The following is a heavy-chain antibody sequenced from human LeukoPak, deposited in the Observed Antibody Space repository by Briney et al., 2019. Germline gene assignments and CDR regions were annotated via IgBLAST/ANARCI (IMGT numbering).Heavy chain of an antibody. CDR2: ISSSSSTI. CDR1: GFTFSSYS. J-gene: IGHJ3*02. CDR3: ASGIVATISAFDI. Sequence: GGSLRLSCAASGFTFSSYSMNWVRQAPGKGVEWVSYISSSSSTIYYADSVKGRFTISRDNAKNSLYLQMNSLRAEDTAVYYCASGIVATISAFDIWGQGTMVTVSS. V-gene: IGHV3-48*01. D-gene: IGHD5-12*01.